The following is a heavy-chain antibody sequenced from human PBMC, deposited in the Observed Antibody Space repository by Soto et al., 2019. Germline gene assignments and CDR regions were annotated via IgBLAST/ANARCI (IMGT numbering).Heavy chain of an antibody. CDR3: VKGGGRIVPRHFDN. J-gene: IGHJ4*02. Sequence: GGSLRLSCAASGFTFSNYAMSWVRQAPGKGLEWVSGISSGGGSPYNADSVKGRFSISRDNSKNTLYLQMNSLRAEDTAVYYCVKGGGRIVPRHFDNWGQGILVTVSS. V-gene: IGHV3-23*01. CDR1: GFTFSNYA. CDR2: ISSGGGSP. D-gene: IGHD1-26*01.